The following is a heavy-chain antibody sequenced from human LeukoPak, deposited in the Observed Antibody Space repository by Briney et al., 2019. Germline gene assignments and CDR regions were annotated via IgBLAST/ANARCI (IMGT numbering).Heavy chain of an antibody. Sequence: GGSLRLSCAASGFTSSSYAMSWVRQAPGKGLEWVSAISGSGGNTYYADSVKGRFTISRDNAKNSLYLQMNSLRAEDTALYYCAKVVSAFMYYYDSSGYYGENYFDYWGQGTLVTVSS. CDR2: ISGSGGNT. V-gene: IGHV3-23*01. CDR1: GFTSSSYA. J-gene: IGHJ4*02. CDR3: AKVVSAFMYYYDSSGYYGENYFDY. D-gene: IGHD3-22*01.